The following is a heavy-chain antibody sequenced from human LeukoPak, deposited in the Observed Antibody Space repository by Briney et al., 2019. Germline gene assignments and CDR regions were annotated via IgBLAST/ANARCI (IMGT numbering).Heavy chain of an antibody. CDR3: ARVDRITMVRGAEYGTLTYFDY. V-gene: IGHV4-39*07. CDR1: GGSISSSSYY. Sequence: PSETLSLACTVSGGSISSSSYYWGWIRQPPGKGLEWIGSIYYSGSTYYNPSLKSRVTISVDTSKNQFSLKLSSVTAADTAVYYCARVDRITMVRGAEYGTLTYFDYWGQGTLVTVSS. D-gene: IGHD3-10*01. J-gene: IGHJ4*02. CDR2: IYYSGST.